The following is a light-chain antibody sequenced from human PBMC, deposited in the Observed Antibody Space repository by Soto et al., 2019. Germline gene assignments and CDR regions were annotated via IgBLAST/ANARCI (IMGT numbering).Light chain of an antibody. Sequence: EIVLTQSPGTLSLSPGERATLSCRASQIVTSSYLAWYQQKPGQPPRLLIYGTSSRATGIPDRFSGSGSGTDFTLTLSRLEPEDFAVYYCQQYGSSPDTFGKGTKVDIK. CDR3: QQYGSSPDT. V-gene: IGKV3-20*01. CDR2: GTS. J-gene: IGKJ1*01. CDR1: QIVTSSY.